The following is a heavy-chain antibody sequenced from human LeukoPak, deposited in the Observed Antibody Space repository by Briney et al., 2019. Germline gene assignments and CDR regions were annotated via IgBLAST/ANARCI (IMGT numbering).Heavy chain of an antibody. J-gene: IGHJ3*02. D-gene: IGHD3-3*01. CDR2: IYHSGST. CDR1: GGSISSGGYS. Sequence: PSQTLSLTCAVSGGSISSGGYSWSWIRQPPGKGLEWIGYIYHSGSTYYNPSLKSRVTISVDRSKNQFSLKLSSVTAADTAVYYCARVSGNNYDFWSGYRWVQPTDAFDIWGQGTMVTVSS. V-gene: IGHV4-30-2*01. CDR3: ARVSGNNYDFWSGYRWVQPTDAFDI.